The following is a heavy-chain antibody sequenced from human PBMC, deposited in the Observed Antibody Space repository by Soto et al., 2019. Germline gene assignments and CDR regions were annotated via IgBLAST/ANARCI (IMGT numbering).Heavy chain of an antibody. J-gene: IGHJ5*02. V-gene: IGHV1-69*13. CDR2: IIPIFGTA. Sequence: GASVKVSCKASGGTFSSYAISWVRQAPGQGLEWMGGIIPIFGTANYAQMFQGRVTITADESTSTAYMELSSLRSEDTAVYYCARCLWFGESAPFDPWGQGTLVTVSS. CDR1: GGTFSSYA. CDR3: ARCLWFGESAPFDP. D-gene: IGHD3-10*01.